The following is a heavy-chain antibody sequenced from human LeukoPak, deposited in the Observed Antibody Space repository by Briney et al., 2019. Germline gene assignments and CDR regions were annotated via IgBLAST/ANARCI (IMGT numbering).Heavy chain of an antibody. CDR3: ARGSYPTRVLFDY. Sequence: NASETLSLTCTVSGGSISSYYWSWIRQPPGKGTEWIVYIYYSGSTNYNPSLKSRVTISVDTSKNQFSLKLSSVTAADTAVYYCARGSYPTRVLFDYWGQGTLVTVSS. CDR1: GGSISSYY. CDR2: IYYSGST. V-gene: IGHV4-59*08. J-gene: IGHJ4*02. D-gene: IGHD1-26*01.